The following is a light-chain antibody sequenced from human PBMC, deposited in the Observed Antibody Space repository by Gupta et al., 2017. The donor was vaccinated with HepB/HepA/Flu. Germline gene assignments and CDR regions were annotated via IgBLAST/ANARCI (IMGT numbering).Light chain of an antibody. CDR1: QTISSW. CDR2: RAS. CDR3: QQYTTYSRT. Sequence: DIQMTQSPSTLSASVGDRVTITCRASQTISSWLAWYQQRPGKAPKLLIQRASSLESGVPSRFSGDKSGTEFTLTINSLQPDDFATYYCQQYTTYSRTFGQGTKVEIK. J-gene: IGKJ1*01. V-gene: IGKV1-5*03.